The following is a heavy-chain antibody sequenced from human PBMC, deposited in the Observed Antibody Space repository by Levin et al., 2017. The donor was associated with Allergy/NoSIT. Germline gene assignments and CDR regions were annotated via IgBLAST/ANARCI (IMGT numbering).Heavy chain of an antibody. CDR2: ISGDSGKT. CDR3: ARVVVSVNVRGNQLLRINERLYYGMDV. Sequence: KRGESLKISCKASGYTFSSHGINWVRQAPGQGLEWMGWISGDSGKTNSREKFQGRVIMTTDTSTSTAFMELRSLRSDDTAIYYCARVVVSVNVRGNQLLRINERLYYGMDVWGQGTTVTVSS. CDR1: GYTFSSHG. J-gene: IGHJ6*02. V-gene: IGHV1-18*01. D-gene: IGHD2-2*01.